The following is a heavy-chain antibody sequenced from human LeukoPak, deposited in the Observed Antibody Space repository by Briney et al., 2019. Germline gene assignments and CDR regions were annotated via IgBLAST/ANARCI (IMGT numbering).Heavy chain of an antibody. D-gene: IGHD6-19*01. Sequence: PGRSLRPSCAASGFTLSSPWMSWVRQDPRKGLESLANIKLDGSETYHVAPVKGLFTSSRDNAKNSLYLQMNSLRAEDTAVYYCARGQWLALGYMDVWGKGTTVTVSS. V-gene: IGHV3-7*01. CDR1: GFTLSSPW. CDR2: IKLDGSET. J-gene: IGHJ6*03. CDR3: ARGQWLALGYMDV.